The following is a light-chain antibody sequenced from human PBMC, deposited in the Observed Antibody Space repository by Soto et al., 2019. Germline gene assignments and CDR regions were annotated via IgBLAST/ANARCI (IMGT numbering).Light chain of an antibody. CDR2: GAS. V-gene: IGKV3-20*01. CDR1: QSVSNY. CDR3: QQYGGSPQT. J-gene: IGKJ1*01. Sequence: EIVLTQSPGTLSLSPGERATLSCRASQSVSNYLAWYQQKPGQAPRLLIYGASRSATVIPDRFSSSGSGTDFTLNISRLEPEDFEVYYCQQYGGSPQTFGQGTNVEIK.